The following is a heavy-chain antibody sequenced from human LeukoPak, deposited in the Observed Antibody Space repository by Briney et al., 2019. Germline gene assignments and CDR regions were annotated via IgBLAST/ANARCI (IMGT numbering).Heavy chain of an antibody. CDR1: GFTFSSYW. J-gene: IGHJ4*02. D-gene: IGHD6-19*01. Sequence: GGSLRLSCAASGFTFSSYWMSWVRQAPGKGLEWVANIKQDGSEKYYVDSVKGRFTISRDNAKNSLYLQMNSLRAEDTAVYYCARDNRWLVDGAGFDYWGQGTLVTVSS. V-gene: IGHV3-7*01. CDR2: IKQDGSEK. CDR3: ARDNRWLVDGAGFDY.